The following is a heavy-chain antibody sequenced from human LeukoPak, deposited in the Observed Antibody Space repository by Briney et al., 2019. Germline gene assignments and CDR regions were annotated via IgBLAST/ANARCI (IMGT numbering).Heavy chain of an antibody. CDR3: ARAEWLRLADFGY. CDR1: GGSFSGYY. Sequence: SETLSLTCAVYGGSFSGYYWSWIRQPPGKGLEWIGEINHSGSTNYNPSLKSRVTISVDTSKNQFSLKLSSVTAADTAVYYCARAEWLRLADFGYWGQGTLVTVSS. CDR2: INHSGST. J-gene: IGHJ4*02. V-gene: IGHV4-34*01. D-gene: IGHD5-12*01.